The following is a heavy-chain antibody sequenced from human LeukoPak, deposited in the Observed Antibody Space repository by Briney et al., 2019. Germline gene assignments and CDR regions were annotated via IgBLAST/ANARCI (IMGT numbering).Heavy chain of an antibody. CDR2: ISGPGGGT. CDR3: ARKLWHRNDC. CDR1: GFTFSSSA. D-gene: IGHD3-16*01. Sequence: GGSLRLSCAASGFTFSSSAMSWVRQAPGKGLEWVSVISGPGGGTYYADSVKGRFTISRDNSKKTLYLQMNSLRAEDTALYYCARKLWHRNDCWGQGTLVTVSS. J-gene: IGHJ4*02. V-gene: IGHV3-23*01.